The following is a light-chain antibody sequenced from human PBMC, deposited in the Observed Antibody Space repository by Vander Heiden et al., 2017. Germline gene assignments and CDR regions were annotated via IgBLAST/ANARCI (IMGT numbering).Light chain of an antibody. Sequence: EIVMTPSPATLSVSPGERATLFCSASQGVGSNLAWYQQKPDQAPRLLVFAASTRATGVPARFSGSGSGAEYSLTISSLQSEDFAIYYCQQDERWPLTFGGGTKVEIK. CDR2: AAS. V-gene: IGKV3-15*01. CDR3: QQDERWPLT. J-gene: IGKJ4*01. CDR1: QGVGSN.